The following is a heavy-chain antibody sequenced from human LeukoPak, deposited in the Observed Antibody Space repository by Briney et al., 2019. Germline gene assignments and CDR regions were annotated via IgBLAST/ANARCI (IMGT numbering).Heavy chain of an antibody. CDR1: GGSISSYY. CDR2: IYYSGST. Sequence: PSETLSLTCTVSGGSISSYYWSWIRQPPGKGLEWIGYIYYSGSTNCNPSLKSRVTISVDTSKNQFSLKLSSVTAADTAVYYCARDAAAGLMDVWGKGTTVTVSS. CDR3: ARDAAAGLMDV. D-gene: IGHD6-13*01. J-gene: IGHJ6*04. V-gene: IGHV4-59*01.